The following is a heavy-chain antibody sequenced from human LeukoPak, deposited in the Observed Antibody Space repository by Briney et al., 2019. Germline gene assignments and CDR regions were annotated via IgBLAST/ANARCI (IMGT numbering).Heavy chain of an antibody. CDR2: IKQDGSEK. V-gene: IGHV3-7*05. J-gene: IGHJ3*02. Sequence: GGSLRLSCAASGFTFSNYWMTWVRQAPGIGLEWVANIKQDGSEKYYVDSVRGRFTISRDNAKSSLYLQINSLRAEDTAVYYCSRDLGGVLWPNAFDIWGQGTMVTVSS. CDR3: SRDLGGVLWPNAFDI. CDR1: GFTFSNYW. D-gene: IGHD4-23*01.